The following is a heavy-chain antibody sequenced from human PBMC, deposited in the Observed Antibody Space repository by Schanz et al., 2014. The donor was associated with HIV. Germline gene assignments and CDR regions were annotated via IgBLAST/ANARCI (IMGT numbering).Heavy chain of an antibody. CDR3: ARDRSAAVTASDY. J-gene: IGHJ4*02. CDR1: GYTFSSHG. Sequence: QVQLVQSGAEVKKLGASVKVSCKASGYTFSSHGISWVRQAPGQGLEWMGWINTSTGNVDYSQNFQARVTLTTDTSTRTVYMELRSLRSDDTAVYYCARDRSAAVTASDYWGQGTLVTVSS. V-gene: IGHV1-18*01. CDR2: INTSTGNV. D-gene: IGHD6-13*01.